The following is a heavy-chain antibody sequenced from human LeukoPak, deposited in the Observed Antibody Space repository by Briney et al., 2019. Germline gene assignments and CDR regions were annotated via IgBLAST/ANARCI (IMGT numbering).Heavy chain of an antibody. D-gene: IGHD3-10*01. V-gene: IGHV3-48*01. J-gene: IGHJ4*02. Sequence: GGSLRLSCAASGFTFSSYSMNWVRQAPGKGLEWVSYISSSSSTIYYADSVKGRFTISRDNAKNSLYLQMNSLRAEDTAVYYCARARVDYFDYWGQGTLVTVSS. CDR2: ISSSSSTI. CDR1: GFTFSSYS. CDR3: ARARVDYFDY.